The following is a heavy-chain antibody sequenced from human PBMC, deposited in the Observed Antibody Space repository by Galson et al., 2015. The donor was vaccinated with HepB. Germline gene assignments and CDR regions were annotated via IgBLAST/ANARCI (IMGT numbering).Heavy chain of an antibody. J-gene: IGHJ2*01. CDR3: ARGGIDYGGNPDLWYFDL. CDR1: GGTFSSYT. Sequence: SVKVSCKASGGTFSSYTISWVRQAPGQGLEWMGRIIPILGIANYAQKFQGRVTITADKSTSTAYMELSSLRSEDTAVYYCARGGIDYGGNPDLWYFDLWGRGTLVTVSS. CDR2: IIPILGIA. V-gene: IGHV1-69*02. D-gene: IGHD4-23*01.